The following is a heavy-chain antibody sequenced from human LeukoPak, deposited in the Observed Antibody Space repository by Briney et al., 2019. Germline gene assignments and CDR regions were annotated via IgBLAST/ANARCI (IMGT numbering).Heavy chain of an antibody. J-gene: IGHJ5*02. CDR3: ASITIFGESNWFDP. V-gene: IGHV3-48*03. CDR2: ISSSGSTI. Sequence: GGSLRLSCAASGFTFSSYEMNWVRKAPGKGLEWVSYISSSGSTIYYADSVKGRFTISRDNAKNSLYLQMNSLRAKDTAVYYCASITIFGESNWFDPWGQGTLVTVSS. CDR1: GFTFSSYE. D-gene: IGHD3-3*01.